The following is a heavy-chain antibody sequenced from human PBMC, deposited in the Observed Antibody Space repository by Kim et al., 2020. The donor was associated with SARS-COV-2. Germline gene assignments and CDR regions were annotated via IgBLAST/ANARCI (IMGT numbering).Heavy chain of an antibody. Sequence: ASVKVSCKASGYTFTSYAMHWVRQAPGQRLEWMGWINAGNGNTKYSQKFQGRVTITRDTSASTAYMELSSLRSEDTAVYYCARDPLIWSGYRQISYYMDVWGKGTTVTVSS. CDR1: GYTFTSYA. CDR2: INAGNGNT. CDR3: ARDPLIWSGYRQISYYMDV. J-gene: IGHJ6*03. D-gene: IGHD3-3*01. V-gene: IGHV1-3*01.